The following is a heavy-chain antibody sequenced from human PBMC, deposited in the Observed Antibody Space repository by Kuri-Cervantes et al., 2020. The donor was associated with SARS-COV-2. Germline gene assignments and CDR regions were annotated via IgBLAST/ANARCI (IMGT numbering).Heavy chain of an antibody. CDR2: ISYDGSNK. D-gene: IGHD3-3*01. CDR3: AKEYYDFWSGYYYYYMDV. CDR1: GFTFSSYG. V-gene: IGHV3-30*18. J-gene: IGHJ6*03. Sequence: GGSLRLSCAAPGFTFSSYGMHWVRQAPGKGLEWVAVISYDGSNKYYADSVKGRFTISRDNSKNTLYLQMNSLRAEDTAVYYCAKEYYDFWSGYYYYYMDVWGKGTTVTVSS.